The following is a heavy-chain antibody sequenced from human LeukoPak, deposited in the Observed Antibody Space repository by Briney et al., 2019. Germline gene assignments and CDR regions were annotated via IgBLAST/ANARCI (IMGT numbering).Heavy chain of an antibody. V-gene: IGHV4-39*02. J-gene: IGHJ3*02. CDR2: IYYSGST. CDR3: AREAQQYYYGSGSYYRSDAFDI. Sequence: SETLSLTCTVSGGSISSSSYYWGWIRQPPGKGLEWIGSIYYSGSTYYNPSLKSRVTISVDTSKNQFSLKLNSVTAADTAVYYCAREAQQYYYGSGSYYRSDAFDIWGQGTMVTVSS. D-gene: IGHD3-10*01. CDR1: GGSISSSSYY.